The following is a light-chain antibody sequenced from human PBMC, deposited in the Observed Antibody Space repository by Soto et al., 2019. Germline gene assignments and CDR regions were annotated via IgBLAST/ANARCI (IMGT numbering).Light chain of an antibody. CDR2: GAS. Sequence: EIVFTQSPATLSLSPGERATLSCRASQSVSSNLAWYQKKPGQAPRVLIYGASNRATGIPDRFSGGGSGTDFTLTISRLEPEDFAVYYCQQYGSSPPITFGQGTRPEIK. J-gene: IGKJ5*01. CDR1: QSVSSN. V-gene: IGKV3-20*01. CDR3: QQYGSSPPIT.